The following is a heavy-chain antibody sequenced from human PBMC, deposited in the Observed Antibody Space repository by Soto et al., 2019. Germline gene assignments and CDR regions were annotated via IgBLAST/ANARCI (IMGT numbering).Heavy chain of an antibody. Sequence: SETLSLTCTVSGGSISSSSYYWGWIRQPPGKGLEWIGSIYYSGSTYYNPSLKSRVTISVDTSKNQFSLKLSSVTAADTAVYYCARHRPVYSGSYYYYYYYMDVWGKGTTVTVSS. CDR1: GGSISSSSYY. J-gene: IGHJ6*03. V-gene: IGHV4-39*01. D-gene: IGHD1-26*01. CDR2: IYYSGST. CDR3: ARHRPVYSGSYYYYYYYMDV.